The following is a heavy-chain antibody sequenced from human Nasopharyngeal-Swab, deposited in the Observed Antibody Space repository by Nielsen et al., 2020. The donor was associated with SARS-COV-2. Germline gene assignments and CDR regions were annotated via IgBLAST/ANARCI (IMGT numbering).Heavy chain of an antibody. V-gene: IGHV3-11*01. CDR3: ARPRGGWAFDI. CDR1: GFTFSDYY. Sequence: GESLTISCAASGFTFSDYYMSWIRQAPGKGLEWVSYISTSGSIISFADSVKGRFTISRDNAKNSLYLQMNSLRAEDTAVYYCARPRGGWAFDIWGQGTMVTVSS. D-gene: IGHD3-16*01. J-gene: IGHJ3*02. CDR2: ISTSGSII.